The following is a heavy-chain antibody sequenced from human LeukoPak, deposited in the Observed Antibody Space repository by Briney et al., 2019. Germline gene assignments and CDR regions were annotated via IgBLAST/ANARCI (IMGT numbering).Heavy chain of an antibody. CDR2: INPNSGGK. J-gene: IGHJ6*03. CDR3: ARGQWGSSNYYYYYMDV. V-gene: IGHV1-2*05. CDR1: GYTFTGYY. Sequence: SVKVSCKASGYTFTGYYMHWVRQAPGQGLEWMGRINPNSGGKNYAQKFQGRVTMTRDTSISTVYLELGRLRSDDTDVYYCARGQWGSSNYYYYYMDVWGKGTTVTVSS. D-gene: IGHD6-6*01.